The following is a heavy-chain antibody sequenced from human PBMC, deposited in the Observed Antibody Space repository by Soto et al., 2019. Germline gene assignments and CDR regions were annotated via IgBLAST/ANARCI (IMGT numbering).Heavy chain of an antibody. Sequence: SETLSLTCAVSGGSVSSGRYSWSWIRQPPGKGLEWIGYIYHSGSTYYNPSLKSRVTISVDRSKNQFSLKLSSVTAADTAVYYCARVRYYGSGSRYYYYGMDVWGQGTTVTVSS. CDR3: ARVRYYGSGSRYYYYGMDV. CDR1: GGSVSSGRYS. CDR2: IYHSGST. V-gene: IGHV4-30-2*01. D-gene: IGHD3-10*01. J-gene: IGHJ6*02.